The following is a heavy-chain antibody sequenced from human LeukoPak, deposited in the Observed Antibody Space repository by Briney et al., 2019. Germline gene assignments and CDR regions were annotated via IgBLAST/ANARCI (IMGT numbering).Heavy chain of an antibody. J-gene: IGHJ6*02. Sequence: GGSLRLSCAASGFSFSNYGMHWVRQAPGKGLEWVGVISYEGKSAYYADSVKGRFTISRDNAKNSLYLQMNSLRAEDTALYYCAKDISPHIVAKGMDVWGQGTTVTVSS. D-gene: IGHD5-12*01. CDR1: GFSFSNYG. V-gene: IGHV3-30*18. CDR2: ISYEGKSA. CDR3: AKDISPHIVAKGMDV.